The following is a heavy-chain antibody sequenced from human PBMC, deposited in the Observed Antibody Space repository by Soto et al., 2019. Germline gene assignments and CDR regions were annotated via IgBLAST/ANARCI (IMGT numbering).Heavy chain of an antibody. CDR1: GFTFSSYG. J-gene: IGHJ6*02. D-gene: IGHD2-2*01. CDR2: IWYDGSNK. Sequence: GGSLRLSCAASGFTFSSYGMHWVRQAPGKGLEWVALIWYDGSNKYYADSVRGRFTISRDNSKNTLYLQMNSLRAEDTAVYYCARGPYIVVVPAAISYYAMDVWGQGTTVTVSS. CDR3: ARGPYIVVVPAAISYYAMDV. V-gene: IGHV3-33*01.